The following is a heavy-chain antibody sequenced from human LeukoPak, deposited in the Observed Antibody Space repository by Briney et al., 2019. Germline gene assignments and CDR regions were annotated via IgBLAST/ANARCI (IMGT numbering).Heavy chain of an antibody. V-gene: IGHV1-2*02. D-gene: IGHD2-15*01. J-gene: IGHJ6*03. Sequence: EASVKVSCKASGYTFTGYYMHWVRQAPGQGLEWMGWINPNSGGTNYAQKFQGRVTMTRDTSISTAYMELSRLRSDDTAVYYCARDREYCSGGSCYSVVYYYYMDVWGKGTTVTVSS. CDR2: INPNSGGT. CDR1: GYTFTGYY. CDR3: ARDREYCSGGSCYSVVYYYYMDV.